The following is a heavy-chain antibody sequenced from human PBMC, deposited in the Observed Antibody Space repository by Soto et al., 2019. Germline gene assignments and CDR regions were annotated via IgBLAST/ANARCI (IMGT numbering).Heavy chain of an antibody. J-gene: IGHJ4*02. D-gene: IGHD1-1*01. Sequence: EVQLVESGGGLVQPGGSLRLSCAASGFTFSGSWMHWVRQAPGKGLVWVSRISSDGSSTTYADSVKGRFTISRDNAKNMLYLQMNSLRAEDTAVYYCATAGTGTFTYCGQGTLATVSS. CDR2: ISSDGSST. CDR1: GFTFSGSW. CDR3: ATAGTGTFTY. V-gene: IGHV3-74*03.